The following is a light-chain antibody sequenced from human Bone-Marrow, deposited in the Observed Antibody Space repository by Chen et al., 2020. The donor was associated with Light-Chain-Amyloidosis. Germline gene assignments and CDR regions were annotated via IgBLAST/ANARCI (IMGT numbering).Light chain of an antibody. Sequence: SDVLTQPSSVSVAPVQTATLACGGNNIGSTSVHWYQQTPGQAPLLVGYDDSDRPSGIPERLAASNSGNTATLTISRVEAGDEADYYCQVWDRSSDRPVFGGGTKLTVL. V-gene: IGLV3-21*02. CDR1: NIGSTS. J-gene: IGLJ3*02. CDR3: QVWDRSSDRPV. CDR2: DDS.